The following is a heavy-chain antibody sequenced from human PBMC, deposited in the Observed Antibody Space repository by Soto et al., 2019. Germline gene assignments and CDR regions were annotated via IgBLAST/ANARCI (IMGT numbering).Heavy chain of an antibody. Sequence: EVQLVESGGGLIQPGGSLRLSCAASGFTCSSYSMNWVRQAPGKGLEWVSYISSVGITIHYADSVKGRFTISRDNAKSSLYLQMNSLRAEDTGVYYCARDPYGDYLIDYWGQGTLVTVSS. CDR1: GFTCSSYS. CDR3: ARDPYGDYLIDY. D-gene: IGHD4-17*01. CDR2: ISSVGITI. J-gene: IGHJ4*02. V-gene: IGHV3-48*01.